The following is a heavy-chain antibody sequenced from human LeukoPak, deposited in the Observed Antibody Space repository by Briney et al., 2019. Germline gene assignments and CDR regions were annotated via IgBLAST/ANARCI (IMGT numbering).Heavy chain of an antibody. D-gene: IGHD4-23*01. CDR2: IWSDDRNK. CDR1: GFTFSTYG. V-gene: IGHV3-33*01. Sequence: GGSLRLSCAASGFTFSTYGMHWVRQAPGKGLEWVALIWSDDRNKYYADSVRGQFTISRDNSKNTLYLQMNSLRAEDTAVYYCARDYGGDAGLDSWGQGTLVTVSS. CDR3: ARDYGGDAGLDS. J-gene: IGHJ4*02.